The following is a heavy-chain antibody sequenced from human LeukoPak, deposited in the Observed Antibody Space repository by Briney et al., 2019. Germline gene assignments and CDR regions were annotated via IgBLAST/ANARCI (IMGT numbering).Heavy chain of an antibody. D-gene: IGHD3-10*01. Sequence: SETLSLTCTVSGGSISSSSYFWGWIRQPQGKGLECIGSIYYSGGTSYNPSLRSRVTISVDTSKNQFSVKLSSVTAADTAIYYCARYYYGSGKQPYWGQGTLVTVSS. CDR2: IYYSGGT. CDR3: ARYYYGSGKQPY. V-gene: IGHV4-39*01. J-gene: IGHJ4*02. CDR1: GGSISSSSYF.